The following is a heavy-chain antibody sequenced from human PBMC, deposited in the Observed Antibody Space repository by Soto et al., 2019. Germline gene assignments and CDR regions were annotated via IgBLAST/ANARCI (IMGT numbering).Heavy chain of an antibody. CDR1: GDSINSDKYY. D-gene: IGHD3-9*01. Sequence: QLQLQESGPGLVKPSETLSLTCSVSGDSINSDKYYWGWIRQPPGKGLEWIGSIYFGGNTYYNPSLQTRVTISLDKSKSQSSLKLNSVTAADSAVYFCARLEGLATISYYFDFWGQGALVTVSS. J-gene: IGHJ4*02. V-gene: IGHV4-39*01. CDR2: IYFGGNT. CDR3: ARLEGLATISYYFDF.